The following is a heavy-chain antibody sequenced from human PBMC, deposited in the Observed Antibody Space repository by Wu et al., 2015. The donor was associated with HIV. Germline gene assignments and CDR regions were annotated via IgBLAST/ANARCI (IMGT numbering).Heavy chain of an antibody. D-gene: IGHD3-16*01. V-gene: IGHV1-18*01. CDR2: LSAHNGNT. J-gene: IGHJ4*02. CDR3: ARFELMVTFGGVTPNSYHFDN. Sequence: QTHLRQSGPEVKRPGASVRVSCMASTYTFRTYGLAWVRQAPGQGLEWMGWLSAHNGNTNYAQKFQDRITISTDTSTNTAYMELRSLRSDDTASYYCARFELMVTFGGVTPNSYHFDNWGQGTLVTVSS. CDR1: TYTFRTYG.